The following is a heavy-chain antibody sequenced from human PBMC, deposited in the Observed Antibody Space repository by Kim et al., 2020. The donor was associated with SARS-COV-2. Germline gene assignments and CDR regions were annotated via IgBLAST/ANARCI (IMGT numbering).Heavy chain of an antibody. V-gene: IGHV3-23*01. J-gene: IGHJ4*02. D-gene: IGHD3-10*01. CDR1: GFTFNNYA. CDR2: ISRYGNRA. Sequence: GGSLRLSCAASGFTFNNYAMSWVRQAPGRGLEWVAVISRYGNRAYTADSVKGRFTISRDNSKNTMYLQMNSLRAGDTALYYCARDGRSGEVDSFDYWGQGTLVTVSS. CDR3: ARDGRSGEVDSFDY.